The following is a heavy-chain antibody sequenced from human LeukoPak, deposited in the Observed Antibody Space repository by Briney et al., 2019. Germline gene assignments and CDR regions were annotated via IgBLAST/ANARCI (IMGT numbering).Heavy chain of an antibody. CDR3: AKGRVWFNY. CDR1: GFTFSSYA. J-gene: IGHJ4*02. CDR2: ISGSGGSTNSAKSGSGGST. Sequence: GGSLRLSCVTSGFTFSSYAMSWVRQAPGKGLEWVSSISGSGGSTNSAKSGSGGSTYYADSVKGRFTISRDNSKNTLYLQMNSLRAEDTAVYYCAKGRVWFNYWGQGTLVTVSS. D-gene: IGHD6-13*01. V-gene: IGHV3-23*01.